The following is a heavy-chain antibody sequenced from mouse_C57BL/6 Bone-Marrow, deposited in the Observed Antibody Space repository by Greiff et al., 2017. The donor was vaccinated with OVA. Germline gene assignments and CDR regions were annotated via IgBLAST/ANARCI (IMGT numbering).Heavy chain of an antibody. D-gene: IGHD3-2*02. Sequence: VQLQQSGPELVKPGASVKISCKASGYSFTDYNMNWVKQSNGKSLEWIGVINPNYGTTSYNQKFQGKATLTADKSSSTAYMQSNSLTYEDTAVYDCAREEGDSSGYVRFAYWGQGTLVTVSA. V-gene: IGHV1-39*01. CDR2: INPNYGTT. J-gene: IGHJ3*01. CDR1: GYSFTDYN. CDR3: AREEGDSSGYVRFAY.